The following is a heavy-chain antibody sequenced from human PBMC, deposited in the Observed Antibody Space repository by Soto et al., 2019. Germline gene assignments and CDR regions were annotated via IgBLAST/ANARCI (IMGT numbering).Heavy chain of an antibody. Sequence: XSVKVSCNASGYTFTGYYMHWVRQAPGQGLEWMGWINPNSGGTNYAQKFQGRVTMTRDTSISTAYMELSRLRSDDTAVYYCASSSSYCSSTSCYNSYYYYGMDVWGQGTTVTVSS. CDR1: GYTFTGYY. CDR3: ASSSSYCSSTSCYNSYYYYGMDV. CDR2: INPNSGGT. V-gene: IGHV1-2*02. J-gene: IGHJ6*02. D-gene: IGHD2-2*02.